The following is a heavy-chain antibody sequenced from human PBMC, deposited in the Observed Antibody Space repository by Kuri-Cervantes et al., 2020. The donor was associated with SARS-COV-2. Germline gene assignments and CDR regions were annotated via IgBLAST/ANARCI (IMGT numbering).Heavy chain of an antibody. CDR1: GFSFSSYS. V-gene: IGHV3-48*02. CDR2: ISSSSSTI. Sequence: GGSLRLSCAASGFSFSSYSMNWVRQAPGKGLEWVSYISSSSSTIYYADSVKGRFTISRDNAKNSLYLQMNSLRDVDTAVYYCARDRFRVPAAMTTVVWFDPWGQGTLVTVSS. D-gene: IGHD2-2*01. CDR3: ARDRFRVPAAMTTVVWFDP. J-gene: IGHJ5*02.